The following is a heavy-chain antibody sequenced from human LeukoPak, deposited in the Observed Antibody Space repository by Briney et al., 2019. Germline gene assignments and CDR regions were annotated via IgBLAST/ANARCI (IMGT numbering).Heavy chain of an antibody. J-gene: IGHJ4*02. CDR3: AKDMCAYYDFWSGPVGCRFDY. V-gene: IGHV3-23*01. D-gene: IGHD3-3*01. CDR1: GFTFSSYA. CDR2: ISGSGGST. Sequence: HPGGSLRLSCAASGFTFSSYAMSWVRQAPGKGLEWVSAISGSGGSTYYADSVKGRFTISRDNSKNTLYLQMNSLRAEDTAVYYCAKDMCAYYDFWSGPVGCRFDYWGQGTLVTVSS.